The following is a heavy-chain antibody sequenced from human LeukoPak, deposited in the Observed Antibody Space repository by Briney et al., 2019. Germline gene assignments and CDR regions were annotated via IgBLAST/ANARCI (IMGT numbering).Heavy chain of an antibody. CDR3: ARATPRYYYDSSGYSLDY. J-gene: IGHJ4*02. CDR2: IYTSGST. D-gene: IGHD3-22*01. Sequence: PSETLSLTCTVSGGSISSYYWSWIRQPAGKGLEWIGRIYTSGSTNYNPSLKSRVTMSVDTSKNQFSLKLSSVTAADTAVYYCARATPRYYYDSSGYSLDYWGQGTLVTVSS. CDR1: GGSISSYY. V-gene: IGHV4-4*07.